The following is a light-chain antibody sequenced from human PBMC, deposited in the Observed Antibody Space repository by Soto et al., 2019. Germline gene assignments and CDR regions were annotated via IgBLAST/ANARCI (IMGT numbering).Light chain of an antibody. CDR1: QSVSAN. Sequence: EIVMTQSPATLSVSPGERATLSCRASQSVSANLAWYQQKPDQAPRLLIYGASTRATGVPARFSGSGSGTGFTLTISSLQSEDFAVYFCQQYNNWPPGFGQGTKVDIK. CDR2: GAS. V-gene: IGKV3-15*01. CDR3: QQYNNWPPG. J-gene: IGKJ1*01.